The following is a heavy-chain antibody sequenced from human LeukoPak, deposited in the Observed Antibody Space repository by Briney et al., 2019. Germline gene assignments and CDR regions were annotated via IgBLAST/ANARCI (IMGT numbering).Heavy chain of an antibody. CDR1: GFTFSNAW. CDR3: TTALQGYYDFWSGRGAFDI. CDR2: IKSKTDGGTT. Sequence: GGSLRLSCAASGFTFSNAWMSWVRQAPGKGLEWVGRIKSKTDGGTTDYAAPVKGRFTVSRDDSKNTPYLQMNSLKTEDTAVYYCTTALQGYYDFWSGRGAFDIWGQGTMVTVSS. D-gene: IGHD3-3*01. J-gene: IGHJ3*02. V-gene: IGHV3-15*01.